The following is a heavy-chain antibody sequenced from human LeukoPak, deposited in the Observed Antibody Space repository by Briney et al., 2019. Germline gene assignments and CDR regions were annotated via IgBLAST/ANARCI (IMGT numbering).Heavy chain of an antibody. Sequence: SETLSLTCAVSGGSISSGGYSWSWIRQPPGKGREWIVYIYHSGSTYYNPSLKSRVTISIYRSKNQFSLKLSSVTAADTAVYYCARFSPYYYDSSGYLPDAFDIWGQGTMVTVSS. D-gene: IGHD3-22*01. CDR2: IYHSGST. CDR1: GGSISSGGYS. J-gene: IGHJ3*02. V-gene: IGHV4-30-2*01. CDR3: ARFSPYYYDSSGYLPDAFDI.